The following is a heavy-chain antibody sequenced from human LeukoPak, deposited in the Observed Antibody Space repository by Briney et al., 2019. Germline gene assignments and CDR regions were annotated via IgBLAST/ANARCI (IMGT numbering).Heavy chain of an antibody. CDR1: GYSISIGYY. CDR2: IYHSGST. D-gene: IGHD3-3*01. J-gene: IGHJ1*01. Sequence: SETLSLTCTVSGYSISIGYYWGWIRQPPGKGLEWIGSIYHSGSTYYNPSLTSRVTISLDKPNNQFSLRLTSVTAADTAVYYCARAYYDYWSGYRKWGRGTLVIVSS. V-gene: IGHV4-38-2*02. CDR3: ARAYYDYWSGYRK.